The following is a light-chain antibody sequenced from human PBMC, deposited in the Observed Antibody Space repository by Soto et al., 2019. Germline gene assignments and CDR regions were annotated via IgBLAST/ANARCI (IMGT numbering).Light chain of an antibody. CDR2: AAS. CDR1: QDISIY. V-gene: IGKV1-27*01. Sequence: DIQMTQSPSSLSASVGDRVTITCRASQDISIYLAWYQQNPGKAPKLLISAASTLQSGVPSRFSGSGSGTDFTLTTSSLQPEDVATYYCQQYNSYSSSFGQGTKVDIK. J-gene: IGKJ1*01. CDR3: QQYNSYSSS.